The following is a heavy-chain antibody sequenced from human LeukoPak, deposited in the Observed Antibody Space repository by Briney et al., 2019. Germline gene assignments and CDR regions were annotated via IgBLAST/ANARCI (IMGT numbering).Heavy chain of an antibody. CDR2: ISSSSSYI. J-gene: IGHJ4*02. CDR1: GFIFSNYE. D-gene: IGHD6-19*01. V-gene: IGHV3-21*01. CDR3: ARDFPYSSGWYLYGSFDY. Sequence: PGGSLRLSCAASGFIFSNYEMNWVRQAPGKGLEWVSSISSSSSYIYYADSVKGRFTISRDNAKNSLYLQMNSLRAEDTAVYYCARDFPYSSGWYLYGSFDYCLQGSLVTVSS.